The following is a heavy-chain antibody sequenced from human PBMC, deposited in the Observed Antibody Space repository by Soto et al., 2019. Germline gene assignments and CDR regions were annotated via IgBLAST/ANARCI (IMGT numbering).Heavy chain of an antibody. J-gene: IGHJ4*02. Sequence: QVQLQQWGAGLVKPSETLSLSCAVYGQSFSGHSWAWIRQSPGKGLEWIGEINESGSTYYNPSLKHRVTISADTSKNQFSLKLSSVSAADTAVYFCARGSGIVALPGELEDVNYDYWGQGTLVNVSS. CDR2: INESGST. CDR3: ARGSGIVALPGELEDVNYDY. CDR1: GQSFSGHS. V-gene: IGHV4-34*01. D-gene: IGHD1-1*01.